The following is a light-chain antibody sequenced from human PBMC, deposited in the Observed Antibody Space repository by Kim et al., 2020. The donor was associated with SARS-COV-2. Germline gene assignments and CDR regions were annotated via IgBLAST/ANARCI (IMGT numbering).Light chain of an antibody. CDR3: QQYGSSPRT. Sequence: EIVLTQSPGTLSLSPGERATLSCRASQSVSSSYLVWYQQKPGQAPRLLIYGASGRATGIPDRFSGSGSGTDFTLTISRLEPEDFAVYYCQQYGSSPRTFGQGTKLEI. CDR1: QSVSSSY. CDR2: GAS. J-gene: IGKJ2*01. V-gene: IGKV3-20*01.